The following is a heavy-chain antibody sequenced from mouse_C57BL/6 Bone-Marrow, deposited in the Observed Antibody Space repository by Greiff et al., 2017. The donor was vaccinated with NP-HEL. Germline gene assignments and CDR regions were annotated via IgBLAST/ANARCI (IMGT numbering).Heavy chain of an antibody. CDR2: IYIGNGYT. J-gene: IGHJ1*03. Sequence: VQLQQSGAELVRPGSSVKMSCKTSGYTFTSYGINWVKQRPGQGLEWIGYIYIGNGYTEYNEKFKGKATLTSDTSSSTAYMQLSSLTSEDTAIYFCAMDSYPSYGCFDVWGTGTTVTGSS. V-gene: IGHV1-58*01. CDR3: AMDSYPSYGCFDV. CDR1: GYTFTSYG. D-gene: IGHD2-12*01.